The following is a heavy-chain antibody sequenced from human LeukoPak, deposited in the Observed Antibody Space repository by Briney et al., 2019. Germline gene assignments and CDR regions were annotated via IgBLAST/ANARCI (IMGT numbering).Heavy chain of an antibody. CDR3: ARQSYYYDSSGHYVYYFDY. V-gene: IGHV3-11*01. D-gene: IGHD3-22*01. Sequence: GVSLRFSCAAAGFTFSDYYRSWLRQAPGKGLEWVSYIISSGRTIYYTDSVKGRFTISRDNAKNSLYLQMNSLRAEDTAVYYCARQSYYYDSSGHYVYYFDYWGQGTLVTVSS. J-gene: IGHJ4*02. CDR2: IISSGRTI. CDR1: GFTFSDYY.